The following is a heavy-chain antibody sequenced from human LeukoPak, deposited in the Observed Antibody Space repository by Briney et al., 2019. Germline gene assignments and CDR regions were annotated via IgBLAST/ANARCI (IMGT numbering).Heavy chain of an antibody. Sequence: ASVKVSCKASGYTFTSYGITWVRQAPGQGLEWMGWISAYNGNTNYAQKLQGRVTMTTDTSTSTAYMELRSLRSDDTAVYYCARALLAATYGSGSYYADYWGQGTLVTVSS. D-gene: IGHD3-10*01. CDR3: ARALLAATYGSGSYYADY. CDR2: ISAYNGNT. V-gene: IGHV1-18*01. CDR1: GYTFTSYG. J-gene: IGHJ4*02.